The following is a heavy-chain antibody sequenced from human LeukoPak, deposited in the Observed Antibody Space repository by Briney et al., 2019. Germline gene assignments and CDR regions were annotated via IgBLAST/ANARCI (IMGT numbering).Heavy chain of an antibody. CDR2: INTNTGNP. Sequence: ASVKVSCKASGYTFTSYAMNWVRQAPGQGLEWMGWINTNTGNPTYAQGFTGRFVFSLDTSVSTAYLQISSLKTEDTAVYYCARVLEEAAAGKSVDYWGQGTLVTVSS. V-gene: IGHV7-4-1*02. CDR3: ARVLEEAAAGKSVDY. D-gene: IGHD6-13*01. J-gene: IGHJ4*02. CDR1: GYTFTSYA.